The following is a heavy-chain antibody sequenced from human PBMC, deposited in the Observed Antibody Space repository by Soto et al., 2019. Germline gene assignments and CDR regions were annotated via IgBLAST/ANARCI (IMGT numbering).Heavy chain of an antibody. Sequence: EVQLVESGGGLVQPGGSLRLSCAASGFTLSGRSMHWVRQAPGKGLVWVSGIDNAGTDSTYADSVKGRFTSSRDNAKNMLDLQMKSLRVEDTAVYYCARGWFGPDVWGKGTTVTVSS. CDR3: ARGWFGPDV. CDR2: IDNAGTDS. D-gene: IGHD3-10*01. V-gene: IGHV3-74*01. CDR1: GFTLSGRS. J-gene: IGHJ6*04.